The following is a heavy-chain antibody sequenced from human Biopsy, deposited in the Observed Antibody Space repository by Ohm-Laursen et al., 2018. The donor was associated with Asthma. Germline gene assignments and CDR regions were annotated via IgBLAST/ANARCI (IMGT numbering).Heavy chain of an antibody. J-gene: IGHJ3*01. CDR3: ARQSGQDYDDTSAFDA. D-gene: IGHD3-22*01. V-gene: IGHV3-30*03. CDR1: GFVFSQCG. CDR2: VSSDGHDK. Sequence: SLRLSCAASGFVFSQCGMHWVRQGPGKGLEWVAHVSSDGHDKYYEDSVRGRFTISRDNSRNRLYLQINRLTVEDSAVYFCARQSGQDYDDTSAFDAWGQGTKVAVSS.